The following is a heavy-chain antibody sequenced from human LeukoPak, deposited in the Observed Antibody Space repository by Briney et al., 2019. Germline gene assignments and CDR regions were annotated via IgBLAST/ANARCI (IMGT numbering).Heavy chain of an antibody. D-gene: IGHD3-22*01. CDR2: IKQDGNEK. V-gene: IGHV3-7*01. J-gene: IGHJ4*02. CDR3: ARGPTYYYDSSGYCPFDY. CDR1: GFTFSSYW. Sequence: GGSLRLSCAASGFTFSSYWMSWVRQAPGKGLEWVANIKQDGNEKYYVDSVKGRFTISRDNAKNSLYLQMNSLRAEDTAVYYCARGPTYYYDSSGYCPFDYWGQGTLVTVSS.